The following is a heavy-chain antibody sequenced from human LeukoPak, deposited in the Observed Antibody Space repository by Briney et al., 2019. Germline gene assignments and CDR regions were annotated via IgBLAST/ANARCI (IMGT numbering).Heavy chain of an antibody. CDR1: GDSISSNNW. V-gene: IGHV4-4*02. J-gene: IGHJ4*02. CDR2: ISHGGST. D-gene: IGHD1-26*01. CDR3: AKNSGNSDFDY. Sequence: PSETLSLTCAVSGDSISSNNWWTWFRQPPGKGLEWIGEISHGGSTNYNPSLKSRVTISVDKSENHFSLKLSSVTAADTAVYYCAKNSGNSDFDYWGQGTLITVSS.